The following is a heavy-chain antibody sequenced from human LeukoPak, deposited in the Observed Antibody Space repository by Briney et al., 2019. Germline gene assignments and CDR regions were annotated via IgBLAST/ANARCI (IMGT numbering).Heavy chain of an antibody. D-gene: IGHD6-19*01. Sequence: ASVKVPCKASGYTFTSYGISWVRQAPGQGLEGMGWISAYNGNTNYAQKLQGRVTMTTDTSTSTAYMELRSLRFDDTAVYYCARARAGSGWSDAAYYFDYWGQGTLVTVSS. CDR2: ISAYNGNT. J-gene: IGHJ4*02. CDR1: GYTFTSYG. V-gene: IGHV1-18*04. CDR3: ARARAGSGWSDAAYYFDY.